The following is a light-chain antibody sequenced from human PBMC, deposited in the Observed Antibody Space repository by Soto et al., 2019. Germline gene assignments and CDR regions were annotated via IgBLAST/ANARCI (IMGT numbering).Light chain of an antibody. J-gene: IGLJ2*01. CDR1: SSNIGAGYD. V-gene: IGLV1-40*01. CDR2: GNN. CDR3: LSYDMSLGGSRV. Sequence: QSVLTQPPSVSGAPGQRVTISCTGSSSNIGAGYDVHWYQQLPGTAPKLLIYGNNNRPSGVPDRFSGSKSGTSASLAITGLQAEDEADYYCLSYDMSLGGSRVFGGGTKLTVL.